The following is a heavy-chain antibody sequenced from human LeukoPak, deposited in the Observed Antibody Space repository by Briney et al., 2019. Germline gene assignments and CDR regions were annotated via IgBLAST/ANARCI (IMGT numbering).Heavy chain of an antibody. D-gene: IGHD6-19*01. J-gene: IGHJ4*02. CDR1: GFTFNNYA. Sequence: GGSLRLSCAASGFTFNNYAMSWVRQAPGKGLEWVSAITGSGGNTYYADSVKGRITISRDNARSTLYLQMNSLRAEDTAVYYCATDGRSSGWYGFDYWGQGILVTVSS. V-gene: IGHV3-23*01. CDR2: ITGSGGNT. CDR3: ATDGRSSGWYGFDY.